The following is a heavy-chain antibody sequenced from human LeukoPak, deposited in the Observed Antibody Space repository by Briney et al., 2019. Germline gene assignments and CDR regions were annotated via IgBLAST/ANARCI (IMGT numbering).Heavy chain of an antibody. CDR3: ARESMVREIYYYGMDV. CDR1: GYTFTGYY. J-gene: IGHJ6*02. Sequence: ASVKVSCKASGYTFTGYYMHWVRQAPGQGLEWMGWINPNSGGTNYAQKFQGRVTMTRDTSIGTAYMELSRLRSDDTAVYYCARESMVREIYYYGMDVWGQGTTVTVSS. D-gene: IGHD3-10*01. V-gene: IGHV1-2*02. CDR2: INPNSGGT.